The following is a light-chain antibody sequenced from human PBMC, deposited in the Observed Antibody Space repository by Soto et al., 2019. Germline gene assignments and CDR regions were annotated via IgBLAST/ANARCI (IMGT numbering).Light chain of an antibody. CDR2: EVN. V-gene: IGLV2-8*01. Sequence: QSALTQPPSASGSPGQSVTISCTGTSSDVGGYNYVSWYQQHPGKAPKLMIYEVNKRPSGVPDRFSGSKSGNTASLTVSGLQAEEGADYYCSSYAGSNSWVFGGGTKVTVL. J-gene: IGLJ3*02. CDR1: SSDVGGYNY. CDR3: SSYAGSNSWV.